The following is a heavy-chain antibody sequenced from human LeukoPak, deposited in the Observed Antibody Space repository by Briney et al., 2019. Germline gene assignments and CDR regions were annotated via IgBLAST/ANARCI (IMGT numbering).Heavy chain of an antibody. D-gene: IGHD3-22*01. CDR1: GGSISSGDYY. V-gene: IGHV4-30-4*01. CDR2: ISYSGSA. J-gene: IGHJ4*02. CDR3: ARTLDSSGYYYDY. Sequence: SQTLSLTCTVSGGSISSGDYYWTWIRQPPGKGLEWIGYISYSGSAYYNPSLKSRVTISLDTSKNQFSLKLSSVTAADTAVYYCARTLDSSGYYYDYWGQGTLVTVSS.